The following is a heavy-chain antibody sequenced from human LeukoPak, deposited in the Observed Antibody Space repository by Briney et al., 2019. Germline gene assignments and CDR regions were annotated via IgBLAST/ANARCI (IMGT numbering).Heavy chain of an antibody. D-gene: IGHD3-22*01. V-gene: IGHV3-15*01. CDR1: GFTFSNAW. CDR2: IKSKTDGGTT. J-gene: IGHJ4*02. CDR3: TTDSWSYDSSGYYYY. Sequence: AGGSLRLSCAASGFTFSNAWMSWVRQAPGKGLEWVGRIKSKTDGGTTDYAAPVKGRFTISRDDSKSTLYLQMNSLKTEDTAVYYCTTDSWSYDSSGYYYYWGQGTLVTVSS.